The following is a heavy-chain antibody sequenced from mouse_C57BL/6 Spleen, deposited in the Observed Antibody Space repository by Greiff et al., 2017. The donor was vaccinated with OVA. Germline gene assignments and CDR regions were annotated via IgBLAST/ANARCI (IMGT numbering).Heavy chain of an antibody. Sequence: EVKLMESGPELVKPGASVKISCKASGYSFTDYNMNWVKQSNGKSLEWIGVINPNYGTTSYNQKFKGKATLTVDQSSSTAYMQLNSLTSEDSAVYYCARGGYEGTWFAYWGQGTLVTVSA. CDR3: ARGGYEGTWFAY. CDR2: INPNYGTT. D-gene: IGHD2-2*01. J-gene: IGHJ3*01. CDR1: GYSFTDYN. V-gene: IGHV1-39*01.